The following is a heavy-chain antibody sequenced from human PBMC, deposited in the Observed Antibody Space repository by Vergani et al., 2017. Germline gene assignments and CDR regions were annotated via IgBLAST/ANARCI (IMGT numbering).Heavy chain of an antibody. Sequence: QVQLVQSGAEVKKPGSSVKVSCKASGGTFSSYAISWVRQAPGQGLEWMGRIILIFGTANYAQKFQGRVTITADESTSTAYMELSSLRSEDTAVYYCASPGIAVAGFFYWGQGTLVTVSS. J-gene: IGHJ4*02. CDR1: GGTFSSYA. CDR2: IILIFGTA. V-gene: IGHV1-69*18. D-gene: IGHD6-19*01. CDR3: ASPGIAVAGFFY.